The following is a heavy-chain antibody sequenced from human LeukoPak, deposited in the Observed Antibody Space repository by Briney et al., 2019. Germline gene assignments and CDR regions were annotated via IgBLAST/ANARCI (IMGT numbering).Heavy chain of an antibody. J-gene: IGHJ4*02. CDR1: GFTFSSYS. Sequence: TGGSLRLSCAVSGFTFSSYSMNWVRQAPGKGLEWISYISSTSSTKHYADSVKGRFTISRDNAKNSLYLQMNSLRAEDTAVYYCARGGLAFDYWGQGTLVTVSS. D-gene: IGHD3-16*01. V-gene: IGHV3-48*04. CDR2: ISSTSSTK. CDR3: ARGGLAFDY.